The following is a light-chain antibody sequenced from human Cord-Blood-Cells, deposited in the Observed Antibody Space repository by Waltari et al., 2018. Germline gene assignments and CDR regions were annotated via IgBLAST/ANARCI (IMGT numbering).Light chain of an antibody. CDR1: SSAVGGYNY. V-gene: IGLV2-11*01. J-gene: IGLJ2*01. Sequence: QSVLPQPPAASGSPRQSVTISCTGTSSAVGGYNYVSWYQQHPGKAPKLMIYDVSKRPSGVPDRFSGSKSGNTAALSISGLQAEDEADYYCCSYAGSYTFVFGGGTKLTVL. CDR3: CSYAGSYTFV. CDR2: DVS.